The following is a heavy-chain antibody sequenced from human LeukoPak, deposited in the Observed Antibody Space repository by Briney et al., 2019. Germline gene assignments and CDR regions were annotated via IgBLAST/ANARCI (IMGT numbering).Heavy chain of an antibody. Sequence: GGSLRLSGASSGFTFSSSAIHWVRQASGKGLEGVGRIRSRANSYATTDVASVRGRFSIYRDDSKNTAYLQMNSLKTEDTAVYYCTRPSYDSSVSGVVYWGQGTLVTVSS. CDR2: IRSRANSYAT. CDR1: GFTFSSSA. D-gene: IGHD3-22*01. V-gene: IGHV3-73*01. J-gene: IGHJ4*02. CDR3: TRPSYDSSVSGVVY.